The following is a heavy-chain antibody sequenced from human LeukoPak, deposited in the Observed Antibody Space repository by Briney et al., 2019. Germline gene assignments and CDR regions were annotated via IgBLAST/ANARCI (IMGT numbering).Heavy chain of an antibody. CDR1: GFTVSSNY. CDR2: IYRGGST. CDR3: ARGNVSSGSNWFDP. D-gene: IGHD6-19*01. Sequence: PGGSLRLSCAASGFTVSSNYMSWVRQAPGKGLEWVSVIYRGGSTYYADSVKGRFTISRDKSKNTLYLQMNSLRAEDTAVYYCARGNVSSGSNWFDPWGQGTLVTVSS. J-gene: IGHJ5*02. V-gene: IGHV3-66*01.